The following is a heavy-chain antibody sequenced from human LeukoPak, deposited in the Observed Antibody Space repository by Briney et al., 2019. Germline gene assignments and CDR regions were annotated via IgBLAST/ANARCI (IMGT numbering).Heavy chain of an antibody. D-gene: IGHD3-22*01. V-gene: IGHV4-59*08. CDR1: GCSISRYY. CDR2: IYYSGST. Sequence: KPWETLSLTCTVSGCSISRYYWSWIRQPPGKGLEWVGYIYYSGSTTYHPSLKCRVTISVDTSNNHFSLKATSVTAADTAIYYCATHDSSGYKYWGQGTLVTAS. J-gene: IGHJ4*02. CDR3: ATHDSSGYKY.